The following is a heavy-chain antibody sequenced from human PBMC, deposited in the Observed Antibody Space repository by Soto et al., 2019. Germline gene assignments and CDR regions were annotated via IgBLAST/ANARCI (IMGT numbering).Heavy chain of an antibody. CDR3: VKDGLVVAGNVAFDY. D-gene: IGHD2-15*01. CDR1: GFTFSSYA. J-gene: IGHJ4*02. Sequence: EVQLLESGGGWVQPGGSLRLSCAASGFTFSSYAMLLFRQAPGQRLEWVSAISGSGGSICDADSVKGCFTNSRDNSNNALYLQMNSLRAEDTAVYYCVKDGLVVAGNVAFDYWGQGTLVTVSS. CDR2: ISGSGGSI. V-gene: IGHV3-23*01.